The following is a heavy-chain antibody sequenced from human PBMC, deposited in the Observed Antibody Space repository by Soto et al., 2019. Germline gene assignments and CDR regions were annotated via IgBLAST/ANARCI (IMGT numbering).Heavy chain of an antibody. J-gene: IGHJ6*02. CDR2: IYYSGST. CDR3: ARSHANYDFWSGYYYYGMDV. V-gene: IGHV4-39*01. D-gene: IGHD3-3*01. Sequence: TSETLSLTCTVSGGSISSSSYYWGWIRQPPGKGLEWIGSIYYSGSTYYNPSLKSRVTISVDTSKNQFSLKLSSVTAADTAVYYCARSHANYDFWSGYYYYGMDVWGQGTTVTVSS. CDR1: GGSISSSSYY.